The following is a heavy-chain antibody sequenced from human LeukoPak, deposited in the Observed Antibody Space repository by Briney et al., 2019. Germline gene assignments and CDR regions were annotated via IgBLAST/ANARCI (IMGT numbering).Heavy chain of an antibody. CDR3: ARGPRHHIVVVPAAMRPFDY. D-gene: IGHD2-2*01. J-gene: IGHJ4*02. Sequence: SETLSLTCAVYGGSFSGYYWSWIRQPPGKGLEWIGGINHSGSTNYNPSLKSRVTISVDTSKNQFSLKLSSVTAADTAVYYCARGPRHHIVVVPAAMRPFDYWGQGTLVTVSS. V-gene: IGHV4-34*01. CDR2: INHSGST. CDR1: GGSFSGYY.